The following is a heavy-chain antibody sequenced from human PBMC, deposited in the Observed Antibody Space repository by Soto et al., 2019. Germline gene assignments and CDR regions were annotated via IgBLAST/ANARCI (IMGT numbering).Heavy chain of an antibody. CDR3: ARAGYYRFDY. Sequence: EVQLAESGGGLVQPGGSLRLSCAASGFTFSSYWLHWVRKAPGKGLVWVSRINMDGSTINYADSVKGRFSISRDNSKNTLYLQMNSLSVEDTAVYYCARAGYYRFDYWGQGALVIVSS. D-gene: IGHD2-21*01. J-gene: IGHJ4*02. CDR1: GFTFSSYW. CDR2: INMDGSTI. V-gene: IGHV3-74*01.